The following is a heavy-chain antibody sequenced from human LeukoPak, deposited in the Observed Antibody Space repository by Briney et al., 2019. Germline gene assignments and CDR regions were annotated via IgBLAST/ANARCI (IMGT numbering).Heavy chain of an antibody. CDR2: IYYSGST. Sequence: PSETLSLTCTVSGGSISSYYWSWIRQPPGKGLEWIGYIYYSGSTNYNPSLKSRVTISVDTSKNQFSLKLSSVTAADTAVYHCARLGYYYYGMDVWGQGTTVTVSS. CDR3: ARLGYYYYGMDV. V-gene: IGHV4-59*08. CDR1: GGSISSYY. J-gene: IGHJ6*02.